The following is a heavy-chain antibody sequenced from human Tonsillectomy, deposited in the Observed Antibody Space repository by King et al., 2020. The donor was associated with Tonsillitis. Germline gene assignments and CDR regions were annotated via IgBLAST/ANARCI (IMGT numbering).Heavy chain of an antibody. Sequence: VQLVESGGGVVQPGRSLRLSCAASGFTFSTYGMHWVRQAPGKGLEWVAVISSDGSNKYYADSVKGRFTISRDNSRNTLYLQMNSLRAEDTAVFYCAKGTDYDFWNGYYPMGFDPLDRPEVDLDGGQGTLVTVSS. J-gene: IGHJ4*02. CDR1: GFTFSTYG. CDR2: ISSDGSNK. CDR3: AKGTDYDFWNGYYPMGFDPLDRPEVDLD. D-gene: IGHD3-3*01. V-gene: IGHV3-30*18.